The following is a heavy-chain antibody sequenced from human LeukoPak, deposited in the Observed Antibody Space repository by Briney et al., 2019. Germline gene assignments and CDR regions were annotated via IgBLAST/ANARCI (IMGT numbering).Heavy chain of an antibody. Sequence: SETLSLTCTVSGGSMSNYYWNWIRQPAGKGLEWIGRVYTSGTTYSKPSLKGRVTMSVDTSKNQFSLNLTSVTAADTGMYYCAGAVTVSRFDYWGQGAVVTVSS. D-gene: IGHD4-17*01. CDR1: GGSMSNYY. CDR2: VYTSGTT. J-gene: IGHJ4*02. V-gene: IGHV4-4*07. CDR3: AGAVTVSRFDY.